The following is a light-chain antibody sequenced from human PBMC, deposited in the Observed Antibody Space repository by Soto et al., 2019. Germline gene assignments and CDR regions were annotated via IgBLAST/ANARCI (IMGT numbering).Light chain of an antibody. Sequence: QSALTQPASVSGSPGQSSTISCTGTSSDVGSYNLVSWYQQHPGTAPKLMIYEGSKWPSGVSNRFSGSKSGNTASLTIYGLQAEDEADYYCCSYAGNSSFVFGTGTKLTVL. CDR1: SSDVGSYNL. CDR3: CSYAGNSSFV. J-gene: IGLJ1*01. CDR2: EGS. V-gene: IGLV2-23*01.